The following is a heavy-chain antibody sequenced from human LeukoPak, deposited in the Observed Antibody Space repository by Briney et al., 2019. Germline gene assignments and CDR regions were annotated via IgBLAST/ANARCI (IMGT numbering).Heavy chain of an antibody. CDR2: IWYDGSNK. D-gene: IGHD6-6*01. Sequence: GGSLRLSCAASGFTFRNYGMHWVRQAPGKGLEWVAVIWYDGSNKYYADSVKGRFTISRDNSKNTLYLQMNSLRAEDTAVYYCARDAWAARRELLYWGQGTLVTVSS. V-gene: IGHV3-33*01. J-gene: IGHJ4*02. CDR1: GFTFRNYG. CDR3: ARDAWAARRELLY.